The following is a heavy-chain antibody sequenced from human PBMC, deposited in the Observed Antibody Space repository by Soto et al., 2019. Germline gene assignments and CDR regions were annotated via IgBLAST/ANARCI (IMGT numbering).Heavy chain of an antibody. J-gene: IGHJ6*02. CDR1: GGNFNTYT. CDR2: IIPIFGTT. D-gene: IGHD1-1*01. V-gene: IGHV1-69*01. CDR3: ALWGFREGNNSTYNYSGMEV. Sequence: VQLVQSGAEMRKPGSSVKLSCKASGGNFNTYTVNWVLQAPGQGLEWMGGIIPIFGTTNYAQKFQGRVAIIAAEATSAAYMELRSLRSEDTAAYYCALWGFREGNNSTYNYSGMEVWGQGATVSVSS.